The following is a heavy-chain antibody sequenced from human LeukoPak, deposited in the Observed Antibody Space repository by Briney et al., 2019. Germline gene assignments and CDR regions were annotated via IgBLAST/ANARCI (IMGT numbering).Heavy chain of an antibody. CDR2: ISGSGGST. D-gene: IGHD2-15*01. Sequence: GGSLRLSCAASGFTFSKYAMNWVRQAPGKGLEWVSTISGSGGSTYYADSVKGRFTISRDNSKNTLYLQTNSLRAEDTAVYYCAKDTIRGYCSGGSCSFAFDIWGQGTMVTVSS. V-gene: IGHV3-23*01. CDR1: GFTFSKYA. CDR3: AKDTIRGYCSGGSCSFAFDI. J-gene: IGHJ3*02.